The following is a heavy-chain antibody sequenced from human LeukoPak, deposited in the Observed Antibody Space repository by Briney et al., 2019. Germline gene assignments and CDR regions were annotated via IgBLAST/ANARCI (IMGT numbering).Heavy chain of an antibody. J-gene: IGHJ4*02. CDR3: ARGTITAAGTVPDDY. CDR2: ISYDGSNK. Sequence: GGSLRLSCAASGFTFSSYAIHWVRQAPGKGLEWVAVISYDGSNKYYADSVKGRFTISRDNSKNTLYLQMNSLRAEDTAVYYCARGTITAAGTVPDDYWGQGTLVTVSS. CDR1: GFTFSSYA. V-gene: IGHV3-30-3*01. D-gene: IGHD6-13*01.